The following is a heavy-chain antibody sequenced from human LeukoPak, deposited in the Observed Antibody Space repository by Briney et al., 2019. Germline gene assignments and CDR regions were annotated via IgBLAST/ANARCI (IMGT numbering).Heavy chain of an antibody. CDR2: IIPILGIA. J-gene: IGHJ6*02. Sequence: SVKVSCKASGGTFSSYAISWVRQAPGQGLEWMGRIIPILGIANYAQKFQGRATITADKSTSTAYMELSSLRSEDTAVYYCAREACSGGSCYSFGYYYYGMDVWGQGTTVTVSS. D-gene: IGHD2-15*01. CDR3: AREACSGGSCYSFGYYYYGMDV. CDR1: GGTFSSYA. V-gene: IGHV1-69*04.